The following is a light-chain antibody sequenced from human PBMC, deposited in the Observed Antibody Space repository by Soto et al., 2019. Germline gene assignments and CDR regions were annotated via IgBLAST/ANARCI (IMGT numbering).Light chain of an antibody. CDR2: GAS. CDR3: QQYGSSPRYT. Sequence: EIVVTQSPGTLSLSPGERATLSCRASPSVSSSYLAWYQQKPGQAPRLLIYGASSRATGIPDRFSGSGSGTDFTLTISRLEPEDFAVYYCQQYGSSPRYTFGQGTKLEIK. J-gene: IGKJ2*01. CDR1: PSVSSSY. V-gene: IGKV3-20*01.